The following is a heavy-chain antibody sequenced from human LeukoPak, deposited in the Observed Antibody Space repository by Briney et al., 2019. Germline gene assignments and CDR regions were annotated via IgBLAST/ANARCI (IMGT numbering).Heavy chain of an antibody. CDR3: ARGPRDPTECCSRGTCSPTYEV. D-gene: IGHD2-15*01. Sequence: QPGGSLRLSCAASGFIFSDYEMNWVRQAPGKGLEWVSYISSSGRKIYYADSVKGRFTISRDNAKNSLYLQMNSLRADDTAIYYCARGPRDPTECCSRGTCSPTYEVWGQGTLVTVSS. J-gene: IGHJ4*02. CDR2: ISSSGRKI. V-gene: IGHV3-48*03. CDR1: GFIFSDYE.